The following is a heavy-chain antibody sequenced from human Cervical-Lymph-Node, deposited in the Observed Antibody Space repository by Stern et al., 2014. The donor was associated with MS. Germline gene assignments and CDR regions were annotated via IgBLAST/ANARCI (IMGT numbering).Heavy chain of an antibody. CDR2: IYPAGTDT. CDR1: GYSFSHFW. Sequence: EVQLVESGAEVKKPGESLKISCKTSGYSFSHFWIGWVRQMPGKGLEWVGIIYPAGTDTTYSPSFQGQVTISADVSISTAYLQWSSLKASDTAMYYCVRRRDSDSYDTFDIWGQGTMLTVSS. J-gene: IGHJ3*02. V-gene: IGHV5-51*01. CDR3: VRRRDSDSYDTFDI. D-gene: IGHD3-22*01.